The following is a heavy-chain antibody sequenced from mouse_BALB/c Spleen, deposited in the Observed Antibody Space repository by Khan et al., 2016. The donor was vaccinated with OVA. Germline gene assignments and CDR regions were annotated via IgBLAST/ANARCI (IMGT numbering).Heavy chain of an antibody. V-gene: IGHV3-2*02. CDR3: ARSPPVGDLWFAY. J-gene: IGHJ3*01. CDR1: GYSITSDYA. D-gene: IGHD3-3*01. CDR2: ISYSGST. Sequence: EVQLVESGPGLVKPSQSLSLTCTDTGYSITSDYAWNWIRQFPGNKLEWMGYISYSGSTSYNPSLKSRISITRDTSKNQFFLQLNSVTTEDTATYYCARSPPVGDLWFAYWGQGTLVTVSA.